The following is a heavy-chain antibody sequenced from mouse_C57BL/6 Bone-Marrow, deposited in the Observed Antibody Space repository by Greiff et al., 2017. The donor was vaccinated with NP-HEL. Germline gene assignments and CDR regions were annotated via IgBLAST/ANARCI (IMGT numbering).Heavy chain of an antibody. CDR1: GFTFSSYG. CDR2: ISSGGSYT. Sequence: EVQLVESGGDLVKPGGSLKLSCAASGFTFSSYGMSWVRQTPDKRLEWVATISSGGSYTYSPDSLKGRFTISRDNAKNTLYLQMSSLKSEDTAMYYCARHYYSNYFDYWGRGTTLTVSS. V-gene: IGHV5-6*01. CDR3: ARHYYSNYFDY. D-gene: IGHD2-5*01. J-gene: IGHJ2*01.